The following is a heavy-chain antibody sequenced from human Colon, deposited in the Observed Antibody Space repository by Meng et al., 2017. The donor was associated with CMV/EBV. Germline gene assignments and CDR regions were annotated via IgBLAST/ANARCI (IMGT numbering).Heavy chain of an antibody. V-gene: IGHV3-48*04. CDR3: ARDEACVNDACYLGAY. J-gene: IGHJ4*02. CDR1: EFTFNTYT. CDR2: ISPSSNSV. Sequence: GESLKISCAASEFTFNTYTMNWVRQAPGKGLEWLAYISPSSNSVYYADSVRGRFTVSRDNAKNSLYLQMNSRRSDDTAVYYCARDEACVNDACYLGAYWGQGTLVTVSS. D-gene: IGHD1-26*01.